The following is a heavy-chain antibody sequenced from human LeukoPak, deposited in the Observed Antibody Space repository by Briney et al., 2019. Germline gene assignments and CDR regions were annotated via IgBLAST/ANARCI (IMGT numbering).Heavy chain of an antibody. CDR1: GYTFTSYA. J-gene: IGHJ4*02. Sequence: ASVKVSCKASGYTFTSYATHWVRQAPGQRLEWMGWINAGNGNTKYSQEFQGRVTITRDTSASTAYMELSSLRSEDMAVYYCARGSRSGYKTFDYWGQGTLVTVSS. D-gene: IGHD3-3*01. CDR3: ARGSRSGYKTFDY. CDR2: INAGNGNT. V-gene: IGHV1-3*03.